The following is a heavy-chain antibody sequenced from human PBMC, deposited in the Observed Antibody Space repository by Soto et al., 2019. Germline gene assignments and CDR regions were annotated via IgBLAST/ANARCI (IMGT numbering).Heavy chain of an antibody. D-gene: IGHD2-21*01. CDR2: ISSYNGNT. J-gene: IGHJ4*02. CDR1: GYIFTSYS. CDR3: AREKSIASAWYFDY. V-gene: IGHV1-18*01. Sequence: QVQLVQSGAEVKKPGASVKVSCKASGYIFTSYSISWVRQAPGQGLEWMGWISSYNGNTNYAQKLLGRVTMTTDTSTTTAYRELRSLRSDVTAVYYCAREKSIASAWYFDYWGQGTLVTVSS.